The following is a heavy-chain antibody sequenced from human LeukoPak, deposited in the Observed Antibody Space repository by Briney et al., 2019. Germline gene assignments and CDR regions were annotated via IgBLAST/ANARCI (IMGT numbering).Heavy chain of an antibody. V-gene: IGHV3-66*01. CDR2: IYSGGST. J-gene: IGHJ6*03. Sequence: GGSLRLSCAASGFTVSSNYMSWVRQAPGKGLEWVSVIYSGGSTYYADSVKGRFTISRDNSKNTLYLQMNSLRAEDTAVYYCASGGYDYKYYYYYMDVWGKGTTVTISS. D-gene: IGHD5-12*01. CDR1: GFTVSSNY. CDR3: ASGGYDYKYYYYYMDV.